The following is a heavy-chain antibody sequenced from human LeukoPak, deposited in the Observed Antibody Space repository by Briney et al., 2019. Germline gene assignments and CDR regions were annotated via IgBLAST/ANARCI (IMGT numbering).Heavy chain of an antibody. CDR2: INHSGST. Sequence: SETLSLTCAVYGGSFSGYYWSWIRQPPGKGLEWIGEINHSGSTNYNPSLKSRVTISVDTSKNQFSLKLSSVTAADTAVYYCARGNKWELLRSFDYWGQGTLVTVSS. D-gene: IGHD1-26*01. CDR1: GGSFSGYY. V-gene: IGHV4-34*01. CDR3: ARGNKWELLRSFDY. J-gene: IGHJ4*02.